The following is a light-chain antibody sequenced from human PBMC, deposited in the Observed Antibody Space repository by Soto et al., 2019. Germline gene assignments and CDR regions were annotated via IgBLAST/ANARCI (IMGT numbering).Light chain of an antibody. CDR1: QTACRGC. V-gene: IGKV3-20*01. Sequence: LTQSPCTLSLSPGERATLSCRASQTACRGCLAWYQQRPGQAPRLLIFGVSHRATGIPDRFSGSGSGTDFTLTISRLEPEDFAVYYCQQYGTSPHLTFGGGTKVDIK. CDR2: GVS. CDR3: QQYGTSPHLT. J-gene: IGKJ4*01.